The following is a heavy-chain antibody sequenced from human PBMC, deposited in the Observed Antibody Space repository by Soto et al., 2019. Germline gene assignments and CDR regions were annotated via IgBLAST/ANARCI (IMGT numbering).Heavy chain of an antibody. V-gene: IGHV3-23*01. Sequence: GSLRLSCAASGFTFSSYAMNWVRQAPGKGLEWVSVITGSGDATYYAESVKGRFTISRDNSKNTLYVQMNSLRAEDTAVYYCAKAISGYNAPLDHWGQGTRVTVSS. CDR2: ITGSGDAT. D-gene: IGHD1-20*01. J-gene: IGHJ4*02. CDR1: GFTFSSYA. CDR3: AKAISGYNAPLDH.